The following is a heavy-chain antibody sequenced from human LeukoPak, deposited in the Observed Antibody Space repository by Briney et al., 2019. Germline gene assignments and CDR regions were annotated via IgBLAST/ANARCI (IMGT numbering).Heavy chain of an antibody. V-gene: IGHV3-11*01. CDR3: ARRRDSGSLQHFDY. CDR1: GFTFSDYY. Sequence: GGSLRLSCAASGFTFSDYYMSWIRQAPGKGLEWVSYISSSGTTIYYADSVKGRFAISRDNAKNSLYLQMNSLRAEDTAVYYCARRRDSGSLQHFDYWGQGTLVTVSS. D-gene: IGHD1-26*01. CDR2: ISSSGTTI. J-gene: IGHJ4*02.